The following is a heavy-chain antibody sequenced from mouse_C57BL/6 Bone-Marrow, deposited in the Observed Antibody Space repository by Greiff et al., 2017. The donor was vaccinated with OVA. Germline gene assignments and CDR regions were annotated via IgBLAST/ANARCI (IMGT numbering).Heavy chain of an antibody. V-gene: IGHV5-2*01. CDR1: EYEFPSHD. J-gene: IGHJ1*03. Sequence: EVQLMESGGGLVQPGESLKLSCESNEYEFPSHDMSWVRKTPEKRLELVAAINSDGGSTYYPDTMERRFIISRDNTKKTLYLQMSSLRSEDTALYYCARLDDYDGDWYFDVWGTGTTVTVSS. CDR2: INSDGGST. CDR3: ARLDDYDGDWYFDV. D-gene: IGHD2-4*01.